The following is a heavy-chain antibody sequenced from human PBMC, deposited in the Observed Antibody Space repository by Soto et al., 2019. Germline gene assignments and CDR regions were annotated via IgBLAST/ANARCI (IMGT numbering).Heavy chain of an antibody. CDR3: EKDWATVTTSGGPDYYYYYMDV. CDR1: GITFSKYA. V-gene: IGHV3-23*01. D-gene: IGHD4-17*01. Sequence: EVQLLESGGGLVQPGGSLRLSCAASGITFSKYAMSWVRQAPGKGLEWVSDISGSGGSTHYADSVKGRFTISRDNSKNTLYLQMNSLRAECTAVYYCEKDWATVTTSGGPDYYYYYMDVWGKGTTVTVSS. CDR2: ISGSGGST. J-gene: IGHJ6*03.